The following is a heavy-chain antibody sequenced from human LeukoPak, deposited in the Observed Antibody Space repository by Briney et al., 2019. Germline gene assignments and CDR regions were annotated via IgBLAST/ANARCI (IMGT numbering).Heavy chain of an antibody. J-gene: IGHJ4*02. Sequence: GGSLRLSCAASGFTFSSYEMNWVRQAPGKGLEWVSAISGSGGSTYYADSVKGRFTISRDNSKNTLYLQMNSLRAEDTAVYYCAKLSGSWYYFDYWGQGTLVTVSS. D-gene: IGHD6-13*01. CDR3: AKLSGSWYYFDY. CDR2: ISGSGGST. V-gene: IGHV3-23*01. CDR1: GFTFSSYE.